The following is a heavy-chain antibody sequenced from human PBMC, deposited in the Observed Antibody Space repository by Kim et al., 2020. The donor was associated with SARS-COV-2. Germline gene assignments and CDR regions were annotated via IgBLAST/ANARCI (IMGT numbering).Heavy chain of an antibody. D-gene: IGHD3-10*01. CDR2: ISYDGSNK. V-gene: IGHV3-30*18. CDR1: GFTFSSYG. J-gene: IGHJ6*02. CDR3: AKDLMVRGVPGAYGMDV. Sequence: GGSLRLSCAASGFTFSSYGMHWVRQAPGKGLEWVAVISYDGSNKYYADSVKGRFTISRDNSKNTLYLQMNSLRAEDTAVYYCAKDLMVRGVPGAYGMDVWGQGTTVTVSS.